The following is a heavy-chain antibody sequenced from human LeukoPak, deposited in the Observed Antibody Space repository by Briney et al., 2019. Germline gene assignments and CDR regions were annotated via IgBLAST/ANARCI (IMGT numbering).Heavy chain of an antibody. V-gene: IGHV3-48*01. J-gene: IGHJ3*02. Sequence: GGSLRLSCAASGFTFSSYSMNWVRQAPGKGLGWFSYISSSSSTIYYADSVKGRFTISRDNAKNSLYLQMNSLRAEDTAVYYCARDGYSSSWGLSAFDIWGQGTMVTVSS. CDR3: ARDGYSSSWGLSAFDI. CDR1: GFTFSSYS. CDR2: ISSSSSTI. D-gene: IGHD6-13*01.